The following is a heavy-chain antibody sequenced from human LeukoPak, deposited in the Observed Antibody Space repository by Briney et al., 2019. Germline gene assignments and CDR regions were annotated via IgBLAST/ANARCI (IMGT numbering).Heavy chain of an antibody. Sequence: PSETLSLTCAVYGGSFSGYYWSWIRQPPGKGLEWIGEINHSGSTNYNPSLKSRVTISVDTSKNQFSLKLSSVTAADTAVYYCASGGSGRNYYGMDVWGQGTTVTVSS. CDR2: INHSGST. J-gene: IGHJ6*02. D-gene: IGHD3-10*01. CDR3: ASGGSGRNYYGMDV. CDR1: GGSFSGYY. V-gene: IGHV4-34*01.